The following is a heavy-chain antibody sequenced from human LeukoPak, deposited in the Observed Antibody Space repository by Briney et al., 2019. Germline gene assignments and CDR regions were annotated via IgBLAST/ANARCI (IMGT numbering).Heavy chain of an antibody. V-gene: IGHV4-39*01. Sequence: PSETLSLTCTVSGGSISSSSYYWGWFRQPPGKGLEWIGSIYYSGSTYYNPSLKSRVTISVDTSKNQFSLKLSSVTAADTAVYYCASETPILVNWGQGTLVTVSS. CDR3: ASETPILVN. J-gene: IGHJ4*02. CDR1: GGSISSSSYY. CDR2: IYYSGST.